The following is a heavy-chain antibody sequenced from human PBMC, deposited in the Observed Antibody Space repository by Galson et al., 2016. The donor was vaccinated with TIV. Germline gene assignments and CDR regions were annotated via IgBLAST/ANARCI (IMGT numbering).Heavy chain of an antibody. Sequence: SLRLSCAASGFIFSEYALSWVRQAPGKGLEWVSGIRGNGRETYYVDSVKGRFTISRDNSKNMLYLQMSSLRAEDTALYYCAKDSFYDSEAFDAWGQGTMVTVSS. D-gene: IGHD2/OR15-2a*01. CDR2: IRGNGRET. CDR1: GFIFSEYA. V-gene: IGHV3-23*01. CDR3: AKDSFYDSEAFDA. J-gene: IGHJ3*01.